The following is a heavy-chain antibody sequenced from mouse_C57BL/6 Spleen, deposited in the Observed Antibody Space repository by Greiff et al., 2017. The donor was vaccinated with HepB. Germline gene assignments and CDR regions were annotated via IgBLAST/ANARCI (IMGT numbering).Heavy chain of an antibody. Sequence: VQLQQSGAELVMPGASVKLSCKASGYTFTSYWMHWVKQRPGQGLEWIGEIDPSDSYTNYNQKFKGKSTLTVDKSSSTAYMQLSSLTSEDSAVYYCARERVLRDYFDYWGQGTTLTVSS. D-gene: IGHD1-1*01. J-gene: IGHJ2*01. CDR3: ARERVLRDYFDY. CDR2: IDPSDSYT. CDR1: GYTFTSYW. V-gene: IGHV1-69*01.